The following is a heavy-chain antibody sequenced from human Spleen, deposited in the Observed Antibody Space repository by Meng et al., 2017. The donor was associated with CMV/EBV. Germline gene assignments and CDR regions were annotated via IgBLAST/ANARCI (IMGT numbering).Heavy chain of an antibody. V-gene: IGHV4-59*01. CDR3: AIQEGSGYDPLDY. CDR2: IYYSGST. D-gene: IGHD5-12*01. J-gene: IGHJ4*02. CDR1: GGSISSYS. Sequence: SETLSLTCTVSGGSISSYSFNWIRQPPGKGLEWIGYIYYSGSTNYNASLKSRVTISIDTSNNQFSLTVRYVTAADTAVYYCAIQEGSGYDPLDYWGQGILVTVSS.